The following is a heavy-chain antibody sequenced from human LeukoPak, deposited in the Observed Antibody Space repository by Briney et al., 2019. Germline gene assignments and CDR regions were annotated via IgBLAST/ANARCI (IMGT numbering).Heavy chain of an antibody. J-gene: IGHJ4*02. CDR3: ARDTYSAYYYDSSGDFDY. CDR1: GFTFSSYA. Sequence: GGSLRLSCAASGFTFSSYAMSWVRQAPGMGLEWVSAISGSGDSTYYADSVKGRFTISRDNSKNTLYLQMNSLRAEDTAVYYCARDTYSAYYYDSSGDFDYWGQGTLVTVSS. CDR2: ISGSGDST. V-gene: IGHV3-23*01. D-gene: IGHD3-22*01.